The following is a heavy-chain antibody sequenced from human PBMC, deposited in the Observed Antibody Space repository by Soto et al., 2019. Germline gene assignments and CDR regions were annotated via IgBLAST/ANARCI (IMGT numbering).Heavy chain of an antibody. J-gene: IGHJ4*02. CDR2: IYYSGST. Sequence: SETLSLTCTVSGGSISSSSYYWGWIRQPPGKGLEWIGSIYYSGSTYYNPSLKSRVTISVDTSKNTLYLQMNSLRAEDTAVYYCARGGEMKYYDSSGYLYWGQGTLVTVSS. V-gene: IGHV4-39*07. CDR3: ARGGEMKYYDSSGYLY. CDR1: GGSISSSSYY. D-gene: IGHD3-22*01.